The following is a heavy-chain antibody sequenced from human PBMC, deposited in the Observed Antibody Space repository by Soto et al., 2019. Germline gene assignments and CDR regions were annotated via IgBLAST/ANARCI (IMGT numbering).Heavy chain of an antibody. V-gene: IGHV4-59*01. CDR2: IYYSGST. Sequence: SETLPLTCTVSGGSISSYYWSWIRQPPGKGLEWIGYIYYSGSTNYNPSLKSRVTISVDTSKNQFSLKLSSVTAPDPAVYYCARVLRKTYSWFDPWGQGTLVNVSS. D-gene: IGHD2-15*01. J-gene: IGHJ5*02. CDR3: ARVLRKTYSWFDP. CDR1: GGSISSYY.